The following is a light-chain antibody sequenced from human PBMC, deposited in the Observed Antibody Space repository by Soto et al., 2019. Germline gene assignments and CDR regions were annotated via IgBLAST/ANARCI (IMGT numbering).Light chain of an antibody. V-gene: IGKV1-39*01. J-gene: IGKJ4*01. CDR1: QSISSY. Sequence: DIQMTQSPSSLSGSVGDRVTITCRASQSISSYLNWYQQKPGKAPKLLIYAASSLQSGVPSRFSGSGSGTDFTLTISSLQPEDFATYFCQQVESYPSTFGGGTKVDIK. CDR3: QQVESYPST. CDR2: AAS.